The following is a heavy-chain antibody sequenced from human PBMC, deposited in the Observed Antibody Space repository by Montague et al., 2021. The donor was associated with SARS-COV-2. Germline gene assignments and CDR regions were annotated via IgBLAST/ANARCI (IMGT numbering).Heavy chain of an antibody. CDR2: IYYSGST. Sequence: SETLSLTCTVSGGSISSYYWSWIRQPPGKGLEWIGYIYYSGSTNYNPSLKSRVTISVDTPKNQFSLKLSSVTAADTAVYYCARGAGRGSGYGKYYYYYYGMDVWGRGTTVTVSS. J-gene: IGHJ6*02. V-gene: IGHV4-59*01. CDR3: ARGAGRGSGYGKYYYYYYGMDV. D-gene: IGHD5-12*01. CDR1: GGSISSYY.